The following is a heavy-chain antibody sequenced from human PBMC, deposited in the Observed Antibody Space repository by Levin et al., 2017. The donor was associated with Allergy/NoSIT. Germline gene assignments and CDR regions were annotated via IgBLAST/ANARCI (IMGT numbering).Heavy chain of an antibody. CDR1: GYTFTSYD. CDR2: MNPNSGNT. J-gene: IGHJ5*02. Sequence: GASVKVSCKASGYTFTSYDINWVRQATGQGLEWMGWMNPNSGNTGYAQKFQGRVTMTRNTSISTAYMEMSSLRSEDTAVYYCARERKRGYCSGGSCRWFDPWGQGTLVTVSS. CDR3: ARERKRGYCSGGSCRWFDP. D-gene: IGHD2-15*01. V-gene: IGHV1-8*01.